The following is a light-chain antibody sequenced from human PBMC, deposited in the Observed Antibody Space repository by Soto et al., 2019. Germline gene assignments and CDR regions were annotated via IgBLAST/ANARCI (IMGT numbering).Light chain of an antibody. Sequence: QPVLTQPRSVSGSPGQSVTISCTGTSSVVGDYTYVSWYQQHPGKAPKLLSYAVNMRPSGVPDRFSGSKSGNTASLTISGLQAEDEADYSCCSYAGSYTWVFGGGTKVTV. CDR1: SSVVGDYTY. CDR2: AVN. CDR3: CSYAGSYTWV. V-gene: IGLV2-11*01. J-gene: IGLJ3*02.